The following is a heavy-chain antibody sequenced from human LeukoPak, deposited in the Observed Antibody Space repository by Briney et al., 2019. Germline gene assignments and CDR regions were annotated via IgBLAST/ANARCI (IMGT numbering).Heavy chain of an antibody. V-gene: IGHV4-39*07. D-gene: IGHD5-18*01. CDR2: INHSGST. Sequence: PSETLSLTCTVSGGSISSGGYYWSWIRQPPGKGLEWIGEINHSGSTNYNPSLKSRVTISVDTSKNQFSLKLSSVTAADTAVYYCARKRVEDTAMASGYYYYYGMDVWGQGTTVTVSS. CDR3: ARKRVEDTAMASGYYYYYGMDV. CDR1: GGSISSGGYY. J-gene: IGHJ6*02.